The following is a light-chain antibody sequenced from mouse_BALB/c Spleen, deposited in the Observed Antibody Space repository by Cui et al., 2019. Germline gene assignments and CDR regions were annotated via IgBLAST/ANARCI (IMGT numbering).Light chain of an antibody. J-gene: IGKJ1*01. Sequence: DIQMTQSPASLSVSVGETVTITCRASENIYSNLAWYQQKQGKSPQLLVYAATNLADGVPSRVSGSGSGTQYSLKINSLQSEDFGSYYCQHFWGTPWTFGGGTKLEIK. CDR3: QHFWGTPWT. CDR1: ENIYSN. V-gene: IGKV12-46*01. CDR2: AAT.